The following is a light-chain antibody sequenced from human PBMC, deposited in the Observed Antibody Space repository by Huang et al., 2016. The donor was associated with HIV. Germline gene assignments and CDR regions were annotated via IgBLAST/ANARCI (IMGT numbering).Light chain of an antibody. J-gene: IGKJ2*01. CDR3: QHYNKWPPA. Sequence: VVMTQSPATLSVSLGERATLSCGASQSIDTNLAWYQQKPGQSPRLLIFGASTRATGVPARFGGSGSGTEFTLTINSLQSEDFGIYYCQHYNKWPPAFGQGTKLEIK. V-gene: IGKV3-15*01. CDR1: QSIDTN. CDR2: GAS.